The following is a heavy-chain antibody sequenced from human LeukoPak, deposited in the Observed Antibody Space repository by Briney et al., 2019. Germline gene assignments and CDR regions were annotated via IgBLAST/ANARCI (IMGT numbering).Heavy chain of an antibody. D-gene: IGHD1-26*01. Sequence: SETLSLTCTVSGGSISSGGYYWSWIRQHPGKGLEWIGYIYYSGSTYYNPSLKSRVAISVDTSKNQFSLNLRSVTAADTAVYYCERQGGGGRAFDIWGQGTMVTVSS. CDR2: IYYSGST. V-gene: IGHV4-39*01. CDR3: ERQGGGGRAFDI. J-gene: IGHJ3*02. CDR1: GGSISSGGYY.